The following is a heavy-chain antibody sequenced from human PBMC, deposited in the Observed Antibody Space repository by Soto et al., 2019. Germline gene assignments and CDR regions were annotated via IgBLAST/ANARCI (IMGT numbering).Heavy chain of an antibody. D-gene: IGHD3-16*02. J-gene: IGHJ4*02. CDR2: IYYSGST. CDR3: ATLPMITFGGVIVYYFDY. CDR1: GGSISSGDYY. Sequence: SETLSLTCTVSGGSISSGDYYWSWIRQPPGKGLEWIGYIYYSGSTYYNPSLKSRVTISVDTSKNQFSLKLSSVTAADTAVYYCATLPMITFGGVIVYYFDYWGQGTLVTVSS. V-gene: IGHV4-30-4*01.